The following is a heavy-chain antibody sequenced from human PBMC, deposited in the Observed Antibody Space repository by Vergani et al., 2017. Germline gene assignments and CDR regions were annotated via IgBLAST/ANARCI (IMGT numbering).Heavy chain of an antibody. CDR2: ISGSGGST. V-gene: IGHV3-23*01. Sequence: EVQLLESGGGLVQPGGSLRLSCAASGFTFSRYAMSWVRQAPGKGLEWVSAISGSGGSTYYADSVKGRITSSRDNSKNTLYLQMNSLRAEDTAVYYCNTPTDYDPLLMDVWGQGTTVTVSS. CDR3: NTPTDYDPLLMDV. J-gene: IGHJ6*02. D-gene: IGHD3-22*01. CDR1: GFTFSRYA.